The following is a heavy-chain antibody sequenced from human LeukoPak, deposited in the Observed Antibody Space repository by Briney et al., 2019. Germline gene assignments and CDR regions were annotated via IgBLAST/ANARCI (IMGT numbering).Heavy chain of an antibody. CDR1: GGSISSPNW. V-gene: IGHV4-4*02. J-gene: IGHJ6*03. CDR3: AREVRSRSYYYYMDV. Sequence: PSETLSLTCAVSGGSISSPNWWSWVRQPPGKGLEWIWEIYHSGMTNYKTSLKSRVTISVDTSKNQFSLKLSSVTAADTAVYYCAREVRSRSYYYYMDVWGKGTTVTISS. CDR2: IYHSGMT.